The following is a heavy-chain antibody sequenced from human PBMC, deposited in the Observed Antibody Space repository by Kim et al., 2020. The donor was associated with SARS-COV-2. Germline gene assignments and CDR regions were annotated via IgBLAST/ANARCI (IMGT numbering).Heavy chain of an antibody. J-gene: IGHJ4*02. D-gene: IGHD3-10*01. CDR3: ARDHYGSGSYYKGIDY. CDR2: ISYDGSNK. CDR1: GFTFSSYA. V-gene: IGHV3-30*04. Sequence: GGSLRLSCAASGFTFSSYAMHWVRQAPGKGLEWVAVISYDGSNKYYADSVKGRFTISRDNSKNTLYLQMNSLRAEDTAVYYCARDHYGSGSYYKGIDYWGQGTLVTVSS.